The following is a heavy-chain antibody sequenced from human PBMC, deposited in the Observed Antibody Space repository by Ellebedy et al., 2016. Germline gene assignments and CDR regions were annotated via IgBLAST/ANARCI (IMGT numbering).Heavy chain of an antibody. D-gene: IGHD3-3*01. CDR2: ISGSGGST. V-gene: IGHV3-23*01. CDR1: GFTFSNYA. J-gene: IGHJ4*02. CDR3: AKAPGGFTFGCFDY. Sequence: GGSLRLSCAASGFTFSNYAMSWVRQAPGKGLEWVSTISGSGGSTFYAESVKGRFSISRDNFKTTVYLQMNSLRDEDTALYYCAKAPGGFTFGCFDYWGQGVLVAVSS.